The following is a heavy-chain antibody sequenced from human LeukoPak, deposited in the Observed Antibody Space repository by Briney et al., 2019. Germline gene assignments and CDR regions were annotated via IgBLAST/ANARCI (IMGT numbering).Heavy chain of an antibody. Sequence: QPGGSLRLSCAASGFTFSSYWMSWVRQAPGKGLEWVANIKQDGSEKYYVDSVKGRFTISRDNGKNSLYLQMNSLRAEDTAVYYCARDLAPRDNIMVYYYYGMDVWGQGTTVTVSS. CDR1: GFTFSSYW. CDR3: ARDLAPRDNIMVYYYYGMDV. CDR2: IKQDGSEK. V-gene: IGHV3-7*01. D-gene: IGHD2-8*01. J-gene: IGHJ6*02.